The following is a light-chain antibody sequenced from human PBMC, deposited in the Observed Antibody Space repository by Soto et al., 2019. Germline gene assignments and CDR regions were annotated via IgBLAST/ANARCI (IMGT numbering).Light chain of an antibody. CDR1: QTISSW. Sequence: DIQMTQSPSTLSGSVGERVTITCRASQTISSWLAWYQQKPGKAPKLLIYKASTLKSGVPSRFSGSGSGTEFTRTSSSLQPDDFATYYCQHYNSYSEAFGQGTKVEIK. V-gene: IGKV1-5*03. CDR2: KAS. J-gene: IGKJ1*01. CDR3: QHYNSYSEA.